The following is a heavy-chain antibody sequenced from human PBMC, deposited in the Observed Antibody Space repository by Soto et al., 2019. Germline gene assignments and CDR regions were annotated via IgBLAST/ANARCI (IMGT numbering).Heavy chain of an antibody. CDR3: VRSQGSSTSLEIYYYYYYGMDV. Sequence: QVQLVQSGAEVKKPGSSVKVSCKASGGTFSNYAISWVRQAPGQGLEWMGGIIPISGTANYAQKFQGRVTITADESTGTAYMELSSLRSEDTAVYYCVRSQGSSTSLEIYYYYYYGMDVWGQGTTVTVSS. J-gene: IGHJ6*02. V-gene: IGHV1-69*01. D-gene: IGHD2-2*01. CDR2: IIPISGTA. CDR1: GGTFSNYA.